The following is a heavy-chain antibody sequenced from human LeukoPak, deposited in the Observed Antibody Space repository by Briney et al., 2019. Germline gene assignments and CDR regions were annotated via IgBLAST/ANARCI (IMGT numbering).Heavy chain of an antibody. CDR1: GFTFSSYA. J-gene: IGHJ4*02. Sequence: GGSLRLSCAASGFTFSSYAMHWVRQAPGKGLEWVAVVSYDGSNKYYADSVKGRFTISRDNSKNTLYLQMSSLRAEDTAVYYCTRPSLRGIEFDCWGQGTLVTVSS. CDR2: VSYDGSNK. D-gene: IGHD3-16*01. CDR3: TRPSLRGIEFDC. V-gene: IGHV3-30*04.